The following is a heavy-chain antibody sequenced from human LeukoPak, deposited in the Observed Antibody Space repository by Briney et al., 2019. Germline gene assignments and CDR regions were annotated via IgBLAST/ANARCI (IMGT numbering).Heavy chain of an antibody. CDR1: GFTFSSYW. D-gene: IGHD1-7*01. Sequence: GGSLRLSCAASGFTFSSYWMSWVRQAPGKGLEWVAQTKQDGSEKYYVDSVKGRFTTPRDKNSLFLQMNSVRAEDTAVYYCVGWGISGITNHWGQGTLVTVSS. V-gene: IGHV3-7*01. J-gene: IGHJ4*02. CDR2: TKQDGSEK. CDR3: VGWGISGITNH.